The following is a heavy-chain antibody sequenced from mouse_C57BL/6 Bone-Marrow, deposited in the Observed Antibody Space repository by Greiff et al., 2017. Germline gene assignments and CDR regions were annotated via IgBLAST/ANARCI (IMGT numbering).Heavy chain of an antibody. CDR3: ASSGGDRLACFAY. J-gene: IGHJ3*01. Sequence: QVQLQQPGAELVKPGASVKISCKASGYTFTNYWITWVKQRPGKGLEWIGDIYPGSGSTNYNEKFKSKATLTVDTSSSTAYMQLSSLTSEDSAVYYCASSGGDRLACFAYWGQGTLVTVSA. V-gene: IGHV1-55*01. CDR1: GYTFTNYW. D-gene: IGHD2-13*01. CDR2: IYPGSGST.